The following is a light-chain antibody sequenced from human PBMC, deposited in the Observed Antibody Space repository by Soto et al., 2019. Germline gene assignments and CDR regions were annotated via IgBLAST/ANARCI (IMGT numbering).Light chain of an antibody. V-gene: IGLV1-44*01. J-gene: IGLJ1*01. CDR2: ENN. CDR1: ASNIGRDP. Sequence: QAVLTQPPSASGAPGQRVTISCSGSASNIGRDPVNWYQQVPGTAPKLLIYENNHRPSGVPDRFSGSKSGTSASLVISGLQSEDEAEYYCSSYAGSSNVFGTGTKLTVL. CDR3: SSYAGSSNV.